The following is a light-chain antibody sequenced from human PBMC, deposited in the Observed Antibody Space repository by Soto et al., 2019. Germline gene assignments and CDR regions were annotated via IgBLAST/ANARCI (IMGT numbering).Light chain of an antibody. Sequence: EIVLTQSPATLSLSPGESATLSCRASQSVSSYLAWYQHKPGLAPRLLIYDASNRATGIPARFSGSGSGTDFTLTISSLEPEDFAVYYCQQRSNWPSYTFGQGTKLEIK. CDR1: QSVSSY. J-gene: IGKJ2*01. CDR2: DAS. CDR3: QQRSNWPSYT. V-gene: IGKV3-11*01.